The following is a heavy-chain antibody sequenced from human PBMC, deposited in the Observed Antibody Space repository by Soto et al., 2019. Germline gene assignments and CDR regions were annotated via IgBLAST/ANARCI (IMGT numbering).Heavy chain of an antibody. J-gene: IGHJ4*02. CDR3: VRGGGNFDY. D-gene: IGHD3-16*01. CDR1: GFTFSGSW. V-gene: IGHV3-7*04. CDR2: VNQDGSDK. Sequence: VQLVESGGGLVQPGGSLRLTCAVSGFTFSGSWMSWVRQAPGKGLEWVANVNQDGSDKNYVDSVKGRFTISRDNGKNALYLEMNSLRVEDAAVYYCVRGGGNFDYWGQGSLVTVSS.